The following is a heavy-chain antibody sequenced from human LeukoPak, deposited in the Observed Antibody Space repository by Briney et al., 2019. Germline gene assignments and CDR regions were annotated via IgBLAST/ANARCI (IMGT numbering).Heavy chain of an antibody. CDR1: GFTVITND. CDR2: LYSDGNT. CDR3: ARGVEPLAANTLAY. V-gene: IGHV3-53*01. Sequence: TGGSLRLSCAASGFTVITNDMTWVRQAPGKGLEWVSVLYSDGNTKYADSLQGRFTISRDNSKNTLYLEMNSLSPDDTGVYYCARGVEPLAANTLAYWGQGTLVTVSS. D-gene: IGHD1-14*01. J-gene: IGHJ4*02.